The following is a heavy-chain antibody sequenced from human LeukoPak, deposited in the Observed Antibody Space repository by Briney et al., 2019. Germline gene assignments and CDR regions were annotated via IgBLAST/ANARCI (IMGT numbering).Heavy chain of an antibody. Sequence: GGSLRLSCAASGFTFDDYAMHWVRQAPGEGLEWVSSINWNSGNIDYADSVKGRFTISRDNAKNSLYLQMNSLRAEDTALYYCARGELHSRFDYWGQGTLVTVPS. CDR1: GFTFDDYA. CDR3: ARGELHSRFDY. V-gene: IGHV3-9*01. J-gene: IGHJ4*02. CDR2: INWNSGNI. D-gene: IGHD1-26*01.